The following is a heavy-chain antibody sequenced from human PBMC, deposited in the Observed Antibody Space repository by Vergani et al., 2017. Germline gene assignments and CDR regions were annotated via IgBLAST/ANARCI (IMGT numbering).Heavy chain of an antibody. V-gene: IGHV1-8*02. CDR1: GYTFTSYD. CDR3: ARDLKSVAGGYYYYGMDV. D-gene: IGHD6-19*01. CDR2: MNPNSGNT. J-gene: IGHJ6*02. Sequence: QVQLVQSGAEVKKPGASVKVSCKASGYTFTSYDINWVRQATGQGLEWMGWMNPNSGNTGYAQKFQGRVTMTTDTSTSTAYMELRSLRSDDTAVYYCARDLKSVAGGYYYYGMDVWGQGTTVTVSS.